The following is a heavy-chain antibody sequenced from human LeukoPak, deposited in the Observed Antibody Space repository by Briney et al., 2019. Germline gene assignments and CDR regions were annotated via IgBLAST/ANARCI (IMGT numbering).Heavy chain of an antibody. CDR1: GFTFSSYG. CDR2: ISYDGSNK. J-gene: IGHJ4*02. Sequence: GGPLRLSCAASGFTFSSYGMHWVRQAPGKGLEWVAVISYDGSNKYYADSVKGRFTISRDNSKNTLYLQMNSLRAEDTAVYYCAKPDFLTGYVPDYWGQGTLVTVSP. D-gene: IGHD3-9*01. CDR3: AKPDFLTGYVPDY. V-gene: IGHV3-30*18.